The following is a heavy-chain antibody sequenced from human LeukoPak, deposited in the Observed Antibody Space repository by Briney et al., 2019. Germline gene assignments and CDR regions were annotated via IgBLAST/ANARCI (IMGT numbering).Heavy chain of an antibody. CDR1: GFSFRSYS. CDR3: ARDRGGGSGWYILDQ. V-gene: IGHV3-48*04. J-gene: IGHJ4*02. D-gene: IGHD6-19*01. CDR2: MTSSSDTI. Sequence: GGSLRLSCAASGFSFRSYSMNWIRQAPGKGLEWISYMTSSSDTIYYADSVKGRFTMSRDNTNNSLYLQMNSLRADDTAVYYCARDRGGGSGWYILDQWGQGTLVTVST.